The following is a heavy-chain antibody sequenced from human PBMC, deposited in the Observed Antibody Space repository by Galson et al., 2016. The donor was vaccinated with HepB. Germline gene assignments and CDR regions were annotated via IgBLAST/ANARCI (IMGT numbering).Heavy chain of an antibody. CDR2: ISYDGSNK. Sequence: SLRLSCAASGITFSRNAMNWVRQAPGKGLEWVAVISYDGSNKYYADSVKGRFTISRDNSKNTLYLQMNSLRAEDTAVYYCAREGGRCYSRFDYWGQGTLVTVSS. D-gene: IGHD2-15*01. V-gene: IGHV3-30-3*01. J-gene: IGHJ4*02. CDR1: GITFSRNA. CDR3: AREGGRCYSRFDY.